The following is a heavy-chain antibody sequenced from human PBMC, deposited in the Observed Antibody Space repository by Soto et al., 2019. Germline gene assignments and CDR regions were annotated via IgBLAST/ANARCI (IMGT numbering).Heavy chain of an antibody. CDR2: IYYSGST. CDR1: GGSINSGAYY. D-gene: IGHD3-3*01. V-gene: IGHV4-31*01. J-gene: IGHJ6*02. CDR3: AIAATPSSILGGVTLDV. Sequence: QVQLQESGPGLVKPSQTLSLTCTVSGGSINSGAYYWGWIRQHPGKGLEWIGYIYYSGSTYYKPSFKSVVTISVVTSKNQFSLKLSSVTAADTAVHYCAIAATPSSILGGVTLDVWGQGTTVTVSS.